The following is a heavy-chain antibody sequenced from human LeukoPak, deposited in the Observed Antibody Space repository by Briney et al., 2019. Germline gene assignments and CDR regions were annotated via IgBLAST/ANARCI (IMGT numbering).Heavy chain of an antibody. CDR1: GGAISSSSYY. J-gene: IGHJ4*02. V-gene: IGHV4-39*07. D-gene: IGHD3-10*02. Sequence: SETLSLTCTVSGGAISSSSYYWGWIRQPPGEGLEWIGSIYYSGTTYYHPSLKSRVTISVDTSKNQFSLKLSSVTAADTAVYYCARNVRGGSTYLDNWGQGILVTVSS. CDR3: ARNVRGGSTYLDN. CDR2: IYYSGTT.